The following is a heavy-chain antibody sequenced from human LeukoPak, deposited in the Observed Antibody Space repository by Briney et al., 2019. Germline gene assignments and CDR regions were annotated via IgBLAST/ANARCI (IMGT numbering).Heavy chain of an antibody. CDR2: INPSGGST. V-gene: IGHV1-46*01. J-gene: IGHJ3*02. Sequence: ASVKVSCKASGHTFTSYYMHWVRQAPGQGLEWMGIINPSGGSTSYAQKFQGRVTMTRDTSTSTVYMELSSLRSEDTAVYYCARDQGQDDAFDIWGQGTMVTVSS. CDR1: GHTFTSYY. CDR3: ARDQGQDDAFDI.